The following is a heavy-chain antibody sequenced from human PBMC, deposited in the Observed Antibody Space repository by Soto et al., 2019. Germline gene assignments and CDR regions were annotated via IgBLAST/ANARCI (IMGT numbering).Heavy chain of an antibody. CDR3: ARGHKYYYGSGTYMGDYYYAMDV. D-gene: IGHD3-10*01. CDR2: IVVGSGNT. CDR1: GFTFTSSA. Sequence: SVKVSCKASGFTFTSSAVRWVRQARGQRLEWIGWIVVGSGNTNYAQKFQGWVTMTRDTSISTAYMELSRLRSDDTAVYYCARGHKYYYGSGTYMGDYYYAMDVWGQGTTVTVSS. J-gene: IGHJ6*02. V-gene: IGHV1-58*01.